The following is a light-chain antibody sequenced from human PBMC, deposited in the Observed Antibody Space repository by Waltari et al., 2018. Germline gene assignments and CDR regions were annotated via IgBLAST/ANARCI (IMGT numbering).Light chain of an antibody. Sequence: SYVVTQPPSVSVAPGETATITCGGDNLGTYSVTWYQQKAGQAPVLVIFYARDRPSGIPDRFSGANSGNTATLTISRVEAGDEARYYCHVWHPHVDPGVFGTGTEVTVL. V-gene: IGLV3-21*04. CDR3: HVWHPHVDPGV. CDR2: YAR. J-gene: IGLJ1*01. CDR1: NLGTYS.